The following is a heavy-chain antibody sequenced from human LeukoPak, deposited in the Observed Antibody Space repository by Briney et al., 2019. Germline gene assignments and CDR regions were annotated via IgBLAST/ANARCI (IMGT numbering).Heavy chain of an antibody. CDR3: ARVHSSNWYDS. CDR1: GYTFTSYP. J-gene: IGHJ5*01. V-gene: IGHV1-18*01. CDR2: ISAYNGNT. Sequence: GASAKVSCKASGYTFTSYPISWVRQAPGQGLEWMGWISAYNGNTNYAQTFQGRVSMTTDTSTSTAYMELRSLRSDDTAVYFCARVHSSNWYDSWGQGTLVTVSS. D-gene: IGHD6-13*01.